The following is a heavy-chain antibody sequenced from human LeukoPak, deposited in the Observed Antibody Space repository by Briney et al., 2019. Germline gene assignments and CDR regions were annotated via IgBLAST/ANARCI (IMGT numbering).Heavy chain of an antibody. CDR3: ARAEQLAEFDY. V-gene: IGHV1-46*01. CDR2: INPSGGST. J-gene: IGHJ4*02. Sequence: ASVKVPCKASGYTFTSYYMHWVRQAPGQGLEWMGIINPSGGSTNYAQKFQGRVTITRDTSTSTVYMELSSLRSEDTAVYYCARAEQLAEFDYWGQGTLVTVSS. CDR1: GYTFTSYY. D-gene: IGHD6-6*01.